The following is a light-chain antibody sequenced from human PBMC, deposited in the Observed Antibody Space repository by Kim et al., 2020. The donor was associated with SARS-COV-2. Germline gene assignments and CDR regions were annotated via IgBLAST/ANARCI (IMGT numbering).Light chain of an antibody. CDR2: RNN. CDR3: SAWDSSLTAWV. Sequence: QTARLTCTRTGHNVGDCGAAWLQQHLGHPPKLLSYRNNNRPSGISERLSASRSGNTASLTITGLQPEDEADYYCSAWDSSLTAWVFGGGTQLTVL. J-gene: IGLJ3*02. V-gene: IGLV10-54*01. CDR1: GHNVGDCG.